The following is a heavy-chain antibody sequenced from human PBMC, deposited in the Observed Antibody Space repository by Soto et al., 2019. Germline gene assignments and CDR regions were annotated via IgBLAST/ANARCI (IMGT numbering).Heavy chain of an antibody. CDR2: IYDSGST. Sequence: SETLSLTCSVSGDSLKNHYGAWIRHSPGKGLEWIGNIYDSGSTNYSPALKSRVSMSVDTSKNLFSLKMNSVTAADTAVYYCARSSTVPVDYFDFWGQGTVLTVSS. J-gene: IGHJ4*01. CDR3: ARSSTVPVDYFDF. V-gene: IGHV4-59*11. D-gene: IGHD2-15*01. CDR1: GDSLKNHY.